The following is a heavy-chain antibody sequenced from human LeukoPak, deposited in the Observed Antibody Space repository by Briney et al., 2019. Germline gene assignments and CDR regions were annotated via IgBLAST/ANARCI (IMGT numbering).Heavy chain of an antibody. CDR2: ISGSGGST. V-gene: IGHV3-23*01. Sequence: GGSLRLSCAASGFTFSSYAMSWVRQAPGKGLEWVSAISGSGGSTYYADSVKGRFTISRGNSKNTLYLQMNSLRAEDTAVYYCAKDQRGWLLSDYWGQGTLVTVSS. CDR3: AKDQRGWLLSDY. D-gene: IGHD5-12*01. J-gene: IGHJ4*02. CDR1: GFTFSSYA.